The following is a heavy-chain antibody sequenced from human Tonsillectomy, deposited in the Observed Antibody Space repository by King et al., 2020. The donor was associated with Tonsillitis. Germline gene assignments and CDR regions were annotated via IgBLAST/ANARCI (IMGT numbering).Heavy chain of an antibody. CDR3: ARGAYYDFWSGYYGGYYYYGMDV. CDR1: GYTFTSYD. D-gene: IGHD3-3*01. V-gene: IGHV1-8*01. J-gene: IGHJ6*02. CDR2: MNPNSGNT. Sequence: QLVQSGAEVKKPGASVKVSCKASGYTFTSYDINWVRQATGQGLEWMGWMNPNSGNTGYAQKFQGRVTMTRNTSISTAYMELSSLRSEDTAVYYCARGAYYDFWSGYYGGYYYYGMDVWGQGTTVTVSS.